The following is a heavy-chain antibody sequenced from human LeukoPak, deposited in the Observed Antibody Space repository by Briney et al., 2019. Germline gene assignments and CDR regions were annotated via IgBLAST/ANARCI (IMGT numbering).Heavy chain of an antibody. V-gene: IGHV4-59*01. CDR3: AKVHNWIGVMSFDL. CDR2: AYYSGGS. CDR1: CGSIDNDY. Sequence: PSGTLPLTSSASCGSIDNDYSSCIRHPPGKGREWIGYAYYSGGSRYSPSLTRRVTISIYMSSHQFSLKLTSVTGADTAVSFCAKVHNWIGVMSFDLWGQGTLVSVSS. D-gene: IGHD1-1*01. J-gene: IGHJ5*02.